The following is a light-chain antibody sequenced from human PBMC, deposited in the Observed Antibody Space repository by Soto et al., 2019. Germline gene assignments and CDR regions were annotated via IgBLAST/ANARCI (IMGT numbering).Light chain of an antibody. CDR3: QQRSNWPLT. J-gene: IGKJ4*01. CDR2: DAS. Sequence: EIVLTQSPATLSLSPGERATLSCRASQSFSSYLAWFQQRPGQPPRLLIHDASSRATGIPARFSGSGSGTDFTLTISSLEPEDFAVYYCQQRSNWPLTFGGGTKVDIK. CDR1: QSFSSY. V-gene: IGKV3-11*01.